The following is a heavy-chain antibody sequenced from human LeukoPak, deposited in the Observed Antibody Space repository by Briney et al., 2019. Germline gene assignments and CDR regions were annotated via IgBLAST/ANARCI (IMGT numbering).Heavy chain of an antibody. CDR1: GGSFSGYY. J-gene: IGHJ4*02. V-gene: IGHV4-34*01. CDR3: ARGGGSSWYNY. D-gene: IGHD6-13*01. Sequence: SETLSLTCAVYGGSFSGYYWSWIRQPPGKGLEWIGEINHSGSTNYNPSLKSRVTISVDTSKNQFSLKLSSVTAADTAVYYCARGGGSSWYNYWGQGTLVTVSS. CDR2: INHSGST.